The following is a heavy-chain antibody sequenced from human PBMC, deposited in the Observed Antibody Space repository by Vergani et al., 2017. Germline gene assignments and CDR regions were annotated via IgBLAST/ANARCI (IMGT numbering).Heavy chain of an antibody. CDR1: GFTFSSYW. Sequence: EVQLVESGGGLVQPGGSLRLSCAASGFTFSSYWMHWVRQAPGKGLVWVSRINSDGSSISYADSVKGRFTISRDNAKNTLYLQMNSLRAEDTAVYYCARGFYDDYIWGSYRGNWFDPWGQGTLVTVSS. D-gene: IGHD3-16*02. V-gene: IGHV3-74*01. CDR3: ARGFYDDYIWGSYRGNWFDP. J-gene: IGHJ5*02. CDR2: INSDGSSI.